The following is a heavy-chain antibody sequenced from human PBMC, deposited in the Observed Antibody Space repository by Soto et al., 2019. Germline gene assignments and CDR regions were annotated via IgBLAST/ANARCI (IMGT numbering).Heavy chain of an antibody. CDR1: GYTFTSYG. Sequence: ASVKVSCKASGYTFTSYGISWVRQAPGQGLEWMGWISAYNGNTNYAQKLQGRVTMTTDTSTSTAYMELRSLRSDDTAVYYCAGTVLEWLLSTHYYYGMDVWGQGTTVTVSS. J-gene: IGHJ6*02. CDR2: ISAYNGNT. V-gene: IGHV1-18*01. D-gene: IGHD3-3*01. CDR3: AGTVLEWLLSTHYYYGMDV.